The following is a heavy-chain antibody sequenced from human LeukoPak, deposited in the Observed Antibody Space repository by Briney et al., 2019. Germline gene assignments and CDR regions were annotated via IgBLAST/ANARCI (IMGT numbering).Heavy chain of an antibody. CDR1: GFTFSSYS. J-gene: IGHJ3*02. D-gene: IGHD3-10*01. CDR2: ISSSSSYI. CDR3: ARGLSGRLDI. Sequence: PGGSLRLSCAASGFTFSSYSMNWVRRAPGKGLEWVSSISSSSSYIYYADSVKGRFTISRDNAKNSLYLQMNSLRAEDTAVYYCARGLSGRLDIWGQGTMVTVSS. V-gene: IGHV3-21*01.